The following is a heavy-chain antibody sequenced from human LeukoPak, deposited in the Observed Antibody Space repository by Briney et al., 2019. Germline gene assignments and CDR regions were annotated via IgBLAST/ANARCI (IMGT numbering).Heavy chain of an antibody. J-gene: IGHJ4*02. CDR1: GFTFSSYA. Sequence: PGGSLRLSCAASGFTFSSYAMSWVRQAPGKGLEWVSAISGSGGSTYYADSVKGRFTISRDNSKNTLYLQMNSLRAEDTAVYYCAKPAVQWLVPSPFDYWGQGTLVTVAS. CDR3: AKPAVQWLVPSPFDY. CDR2: ISGSGGST. D-gene: IGHD6-19*01. V-gene: IGHV3-23*01.